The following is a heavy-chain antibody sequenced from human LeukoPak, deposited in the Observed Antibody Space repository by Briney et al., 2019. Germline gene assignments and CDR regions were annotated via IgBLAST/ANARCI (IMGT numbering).Heavy chain of an antibody. V-gene: IGHV3-7*03. Sequence: GGSLRLSCAASGFTFSSYWMNWVRQAPGKGLEWVANIKQDGSEKYYVDSVKGRFTISRDNAKNSLYLQMNSLRAEDTAVYYCARDLGRFYGSGRDRAAFDIWGQGTMVTVSS. D-gene: IGHD3-10*01. CDR1: GFTFSSYW. CDR2: IKQDGSEK. J-gene: IGHJ3*02. CDR3: ARDLGRFYGSGRDRAAFDI.